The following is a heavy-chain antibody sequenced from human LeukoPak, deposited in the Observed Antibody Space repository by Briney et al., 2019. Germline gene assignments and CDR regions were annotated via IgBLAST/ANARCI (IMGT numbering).Heavy chain of an antibody. CDR1: GFTFSSYW. Sequence: GGSLRLSCAASGFTFSSYWMHWFRQAPGKGLVWVSQINTDGTSTTYADSVKGRFIISRHNAKNTLYLQMNSLRAEDTAVYYCARENYYDSSGPPGTDYWGQGTLVTVSS. D-gene: IGHD3-22*01. CDR3: ARENYYDSSGPPGTDY. J-gene: IGHJ4*02. CDR2: INTDGTST. V-gene: IGHV3-74*01.